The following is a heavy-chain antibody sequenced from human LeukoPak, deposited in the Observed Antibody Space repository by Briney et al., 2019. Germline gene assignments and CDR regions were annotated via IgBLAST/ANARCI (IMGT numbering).Heavy chain of an antibody. CDR1: GFTFSSYA. CDR2: ISGSGGST. Sequence: GGCLRLSCAASGFTFSSYAMSWVHQAPGKGLEWVSAISGSGGSTYYADSVKGRFTISRDNSKNTLYLQMNSLRAEDTAVYYCVKSPYIIEQPHPPDAFDIWGQGTMVTVSS. CDR3: VKSPYIIEQPHPPDAFDI. D-gene: IGHD6-13*01. V-gene: IGHV3-23*01. J-gene: IGHJ3*02.